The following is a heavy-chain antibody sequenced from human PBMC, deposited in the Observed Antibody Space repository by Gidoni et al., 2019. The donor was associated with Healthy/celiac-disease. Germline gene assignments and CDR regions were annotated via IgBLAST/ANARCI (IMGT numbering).Heavy chain of an antibody. CDR3: ARDILRYYDRTPAGFDP. CDR1: GFTFSSYG. CDR2: IWYDGSNK. J-gene: IGHJ5*02. D-gene: IGHD3-22*01. V-gene: IGHV3-33*08. Sequence: QVQLVESGGGVVQPGRSLRLSCAASGFTFSSYGMHWVRQAPGKGLEWVAFIWYDGSNKYYADSVKGRFTISRDNSKNTLYLQMNSLRAEDTAVYYCARDILRYYDRTPAGFDPWGQGTLVTVSS.